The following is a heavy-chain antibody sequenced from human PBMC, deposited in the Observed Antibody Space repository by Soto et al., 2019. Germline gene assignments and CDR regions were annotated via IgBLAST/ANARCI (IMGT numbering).Heavy chain of an antibody. J-gene: IGHJ5*02. CDR3: AKPNYYGSGSYYRT. V-gene: IGHV3-23*01. D-gene: IGHD3-10*01. CDR2: ISGSGGST. CDR1: GFTFSSYA. Sequence: VGSLRLSCAASGFTFSSYAMSWVRQAPGKGLEWVSAISGSGGSTYYADSVKGRFTISRDNSKNTLYLQMNSLRAEDTAVYYCAKPNYYGSGSYYRTWGQGTLVTVSS.